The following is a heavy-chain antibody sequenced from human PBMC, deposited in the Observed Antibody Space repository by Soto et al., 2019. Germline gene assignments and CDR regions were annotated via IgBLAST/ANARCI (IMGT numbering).Heavy chain of an antibody. CDR3: ATLPGDYGDGIDY. Sequence: EVQLVESGGGLVKPGGSLRLSCAASGFTFSSYSMNWVRQAPGKGLEWVSSISSSSSYIYYADSVKGRFTISRDNAKNSLYLQMNSLRAEDTAVYYCATLPGDYGDGIDYWGQGTLVTVSS. J-gene: IGHJ4*02. V-gene: IGHV3-21*01. CDR2: ISSSSSYI. CDR1: GFTFSSYS. D-gene: IGHD4-17*01.